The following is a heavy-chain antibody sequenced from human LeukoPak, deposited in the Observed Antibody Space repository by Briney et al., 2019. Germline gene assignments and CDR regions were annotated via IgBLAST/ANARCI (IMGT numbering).Heavy chain of an antibody. CDR1: EFTFSSYW. Sequence: GGSLRLSCVASEFTFSSYWMSWVRQAPGRGLEWVANIKQDGREIYYVDSVKGRFTISRDNAKKSLYLQMNSLRAEDTAVYYCARSYSRFDYWGQGTTVTVSS. D-gene: IGHD6-13*01. CDR3: ARSYSRFDY. V-gene: IGHV3-7*01. CDR2: IKQDGREI. J-gene: IGHJ4*03.